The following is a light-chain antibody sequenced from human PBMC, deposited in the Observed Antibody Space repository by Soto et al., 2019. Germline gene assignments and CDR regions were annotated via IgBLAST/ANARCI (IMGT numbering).Light chain of an antibody. Sequence: DIQMTQSPSSLSASIGDRVTITCRASQTVNTYLHWYQQKPVKAPKLLIYAASNLQSGVPSRFSGSGSGTNFTLSLNSLQPEDFATYYCQQGYSNPWTFGQGTKVDI. CDR3: QQGYSNPWT. V-gene: IGKV1-39*01. CDR2: AAS. J-gene: IGKJ1*01. CDR1: QTVNTY.